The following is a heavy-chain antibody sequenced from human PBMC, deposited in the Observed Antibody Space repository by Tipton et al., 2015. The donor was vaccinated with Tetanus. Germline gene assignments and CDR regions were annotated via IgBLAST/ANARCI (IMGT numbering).Heavy chain of an antibody. CDR1: GFTFDDYG. Sequence: SLRLSCAASGFTFDDYGTSWVRQAPGKGLEWVSGINWNGGSTGYADSVKGRFTISRDNAKNSLYLQMNSLRAEDTALYHCARSYYYGSGSYSDYWGQGTLVTVSS. CDR3: ARSYYYGSGSYSDY. CDR2: INWNGGST. J-gene: IGHJ4*02. V-gene: IGHV3-20*01. D-gene: IGHD3-10*01.